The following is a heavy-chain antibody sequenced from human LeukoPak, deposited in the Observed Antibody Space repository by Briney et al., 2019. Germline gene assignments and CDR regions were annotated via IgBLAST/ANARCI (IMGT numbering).Heavy chain of an antibody. CDR1: GDSVSSTRGA. V-gene: IGHV6-1*01. J-gene: IGHJ4*02. D-gene: IGHD6-13*01. CDR3: AGTVAGAIDH. CDR2: TYYRSKWKN. Sequence: TSQTLSLTWASSGDSVSSTRGAWNWIRQSPSRGLEWLGRTYYRSKWKNDYALSVKSRITINPDTSRNQFSLQLKSVTPEDTAVYYCAGTVAGAIDHWGQGTLVTVSS.